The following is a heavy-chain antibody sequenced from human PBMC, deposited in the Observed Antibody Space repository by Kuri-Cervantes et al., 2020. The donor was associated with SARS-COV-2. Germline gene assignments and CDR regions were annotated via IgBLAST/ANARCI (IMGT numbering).Heavy chain of an antibody. CDR1: GFTFSSYL. D-gene: IGHD4-17*01. Sequence: GESLKISCAASGFTFSSYLMSWVRQAPGKGLEWVANIKQDGSEKYYVDSVKGRFTISGDNAKNSLYLQMNSLRAEDTALYHCATNDYGVSYMDVWGKGTTVTVSS. J-gene: IGHJ6*03. V-gene: IGHV3-7*03. CDR2: IKQDGSEK. CDR3: ATNDYGVSYMDV.